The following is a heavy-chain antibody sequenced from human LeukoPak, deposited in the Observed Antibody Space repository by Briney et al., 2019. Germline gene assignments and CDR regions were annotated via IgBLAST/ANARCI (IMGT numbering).Heavy chain of an antibody. CDR3: ARIRCGQTQHRCYNY. CDR1: GVSITGYY. J-gene: IGHJ4*02. CDR2: IDPSGYT. D-gene: IGHD3-16*02. V-gene: IGHV4-34*10. Sequence: SETLSLTCGVHGVSITGYYWSWIRQSPREALEWIGEIDPSGYTIYNPSLKSRVTMSVDTAKKQLSLSLTSLTAAGTAIYYCARIRCGQTQHRCYNYWGRGALVTVSS.